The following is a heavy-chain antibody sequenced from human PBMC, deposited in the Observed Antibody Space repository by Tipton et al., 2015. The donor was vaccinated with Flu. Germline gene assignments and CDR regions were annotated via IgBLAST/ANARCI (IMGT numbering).Heavy chain of an antibody. V-gene: IGHV4-61*02. CDR1: GGSVSSSSYY. D-gene: IGHD3-9*01. CDR3: ARERLGEYNTAGYPDS. Sequence: TLSLTCTVSGGSVSSSSYYWSWLRQPAGKGLEWIGRADILGNIRYNPSLKSRLTISLDTSKNQFSVRLNPVTAADTAVYYCARERLGEYNTAGYPDSWGQGALVTVSS. CDR2: ADILGNI. J-gene: IGHJ4*02.